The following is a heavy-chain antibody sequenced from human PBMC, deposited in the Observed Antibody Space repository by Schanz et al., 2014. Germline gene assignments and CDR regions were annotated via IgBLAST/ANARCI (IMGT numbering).Heavy chain of an antibody. Sequence: EVQLVESGGGLVQPGRSLRLSCAASRFTFDDYAMHWVRQAPGKGLEWVSGISWNSGNIGYADSVKGRFTISRDNAKNPLYLQMNSLRAEDTAFYYCEKDTPPKSGNRHDAFDIWGQGTVVTVSS. CDR3: EKDTPPKSGNRHDAFDI. CDR2: ISWNSGNI. CDR1: RFTFDDYA. D-gene: IGHD1-1*01. V-gene: IGHV3-9*01. J-gene: IGHJ3*02.